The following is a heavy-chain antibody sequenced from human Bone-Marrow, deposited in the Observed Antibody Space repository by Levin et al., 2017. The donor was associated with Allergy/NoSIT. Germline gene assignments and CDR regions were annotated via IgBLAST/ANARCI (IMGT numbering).Heavy chain of an antibody. CDR1: GYTFTSYD. V-gene: IGHV1-8*01. CDR3: ARNPANTGDFDY. D-gene: IGHD1-26*01. CDR2: MNPNSGNT. J-gene: IGHJ4*02. Sequence: GESLKISCKASGYTFTSYDINWVRQATGQGLEWMGWMNPNSGNTGYSQKFQGRVTLTRSTSMSTAYMDLSSLTSEDTAVYYCARNPANTGDFDYWGQGTLVTVSS.